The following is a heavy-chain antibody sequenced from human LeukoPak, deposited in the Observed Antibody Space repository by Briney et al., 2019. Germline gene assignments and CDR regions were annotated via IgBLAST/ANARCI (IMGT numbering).Heavy chain of an antibody. CDR2: INPSGGST. CDR3: ARDLTRSGYSSSWYVDVAPGSDY. D-gene: IGHD6-13*01. Sequence: ASVKVSCKASGYTFTSYYMHWVRQAPGQGLEWMGIINPSGGSTSYAQKFQGRVTMTRDTSTSTVYMELSSLRSEDTAVYYCARDLTRSGYSSSWYVDVAPGSDYWGQGTLVTVSS. V-gene: IGHV1-46*01. J-gene: IGHJ4*02. CDR1: GYTFTSYY.